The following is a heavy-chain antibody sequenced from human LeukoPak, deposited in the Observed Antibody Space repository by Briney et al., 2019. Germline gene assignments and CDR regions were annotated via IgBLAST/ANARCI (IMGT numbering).Heavy chain of an antibody. J-gene: IGHJ4*02. Sequence: GGSLRLSCAASGFTFSSYAMSWVRQAPGKGLEWVSVISGGGGNTYYTDSVKGRFTISRDNSKNTLFLQMNSLRAEDTAIYYGAKRRESDVYSPPLDYGGQEPLVPVS. CDR2: ISGGGGNT. CDR1: GFTFSSYA. V-gene: IGHV3-23*01. CDR3: AKRRESDVYSPPLDY. D-gene: IGHD2-21*01.